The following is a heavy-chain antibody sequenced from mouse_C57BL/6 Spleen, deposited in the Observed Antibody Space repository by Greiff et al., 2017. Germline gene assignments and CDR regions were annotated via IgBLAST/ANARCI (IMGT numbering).Heavy chain of an antibody. Sequence: QVQLQQSGAELARPGASVKLSCKASGYTFTSYGISWVKQRTGRGLEWIGEIYPSSGGTYYNEKFKGKATLTADKSSSTAYMALRSLTSEDSAVYSCARHSSSVVVGWFAYGGKGTPVTGSA. CDR1: GYTFTSYG. V-gene: IGHV1-81*01. D-gene: IGHD3-1*01. CDR2: IYPSSGGT. J-gene: IGHJ3*01. CDR3: ARHSSSVVVGWFAY.